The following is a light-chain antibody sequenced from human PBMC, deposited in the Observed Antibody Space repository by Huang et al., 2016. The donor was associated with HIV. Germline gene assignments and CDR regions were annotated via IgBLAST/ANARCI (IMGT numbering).Light chain of an antibody. Sequence: EIVLTQSPGTLSLSLGERAILSCRASQSVRSSYLAWYQQKPGQAPRLLIYGASSRATGIPDRFSGSGSGTDFTLTISRLEPEDFAVYYCQQYGSSPFTFGPGTKVDIK. J-gene: IGKJ3*01. CDR1: QSVRSSY. CDR3: QQYGSSPFT. V-gene: IGKV3-20*01. CDR2: GAS.